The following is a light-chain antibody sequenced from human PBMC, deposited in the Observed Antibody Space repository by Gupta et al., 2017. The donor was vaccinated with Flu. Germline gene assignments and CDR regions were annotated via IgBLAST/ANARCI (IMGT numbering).Light chain of an antibody. CDR1: QSISSY. Sequence: DIQMTQSPSSLSASVGDRVTITCRASQSISSYLHWYQQKPGKAPKLLIYAASSVQSGVTSRFSGSGSGTDFTLTISRLQPEDFATYYCQQRYSTPRTFGQGTKVEIK. CDR2: AAS. J-gene: IGKJ1*01. V-gene: IGKV1-39*01. CDR3: QQRYSTPRT.